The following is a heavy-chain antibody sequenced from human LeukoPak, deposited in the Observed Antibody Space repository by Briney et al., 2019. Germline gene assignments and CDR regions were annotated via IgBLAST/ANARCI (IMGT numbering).Heavy chain of an antibody. CDR2: ISSSSRYI. V-gene: IGHV3-21*01. Sequence: GGSLRLSCAASGFTFTTYSMNWVRQAPGKGLEWVSSISSSSRYIHYADSVEGRFTISRDNAKNSLYLQMNSLRDEDTAVYYCARDTEERRYFDYWGQGTLVTVSS. J-gene: IGHJ4*02. CDR3: ARDTEERRYFDY. D-gene: IGHD1-1*01. CDR1: GFTFTTYS.